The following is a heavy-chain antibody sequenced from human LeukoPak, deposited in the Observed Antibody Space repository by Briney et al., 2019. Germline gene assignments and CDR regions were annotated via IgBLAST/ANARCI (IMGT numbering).Heavy chain of an antibody. CDR3: ARQAYGYSVY. D-gene: IGHD2-21*01. CDR1: GDSISSSSFY. V-gene: IGHV4-39*01. CDR2: IYYGGIT. J-gene: IGHJ4*02. Sequence: PSETLSLTCTLSGDSISSSSFYWGWIRQPPGRGLECIGTIYYGGITYYNSSLKSRVTMSIDTSRNQFSLKLSSVTATDTAVYYCARQAYGYSVYWGQGTLVTVSS.